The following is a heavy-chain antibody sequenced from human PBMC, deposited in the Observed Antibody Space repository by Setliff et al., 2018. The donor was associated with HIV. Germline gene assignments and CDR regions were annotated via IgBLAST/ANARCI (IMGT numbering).Heavy chain of an antibody. Sequence: SETLSLTCTVSGGSFNNYHWSWIRQPAGKGLEWIGRIYDSGATNYKPSLKSRVTMSIDKSNNQFSLYLTSVTAADTAIYYCARGFDYAQRPPLYYFDYWGQGTLVTVSS. CDR2: IYDSGAT. J-gene: IGHJ4*02. CDR1: GGSFNNYH. V-gene: IGHV4-4*07. CDR3: ARGFDYAQRPPLYYFDY. D-gene: IGHD2-2*01.